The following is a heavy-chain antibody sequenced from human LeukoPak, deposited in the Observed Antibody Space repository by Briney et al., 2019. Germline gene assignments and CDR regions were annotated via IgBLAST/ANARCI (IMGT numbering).Heavy chain of an antibody. CDR2: IYHSGST. CDR3: ARAQSPYGSGSSNWFDP. Sequence: PSQTLSLTCTVSGGSISSGGYYWSWIRQPPGKGLEWIGYIYHSGSTYYNPSLKSRVTISVDRSKNQFSLKLSSVTAADTAVYYCARAQSPYGSGSSNWFDPWGQGTLVTVSS. V-gene: IGHV4-30-2*01. J-gene: IGHJ5*02. CDR1: GGSISSGGYY. D-gene: IGHD3-10*01.